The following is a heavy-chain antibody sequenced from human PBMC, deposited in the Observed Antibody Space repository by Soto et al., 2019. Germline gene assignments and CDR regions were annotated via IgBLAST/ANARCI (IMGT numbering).Heavy chain of an antibody. D-gene: IGHD6-19*01. CDR3: ARVHRIAVAGTFLDY. CDR2: INPSGGST. J-gene: IGHJ4*02. Sequence: QVQLVQSGAEVKKPGASVKVSCKASGYTFTSYYMHWVRQAPGQGLAWMGIINPSGGSTSYAQKFQGRVTMTRDTSTSTVYMELSSLRSEDTAVYYCARVHRIAVAGTFLDYWGQGTLVTVSS. CDR1: GYTFTSYY. V-gene: IGHV1-46*01.